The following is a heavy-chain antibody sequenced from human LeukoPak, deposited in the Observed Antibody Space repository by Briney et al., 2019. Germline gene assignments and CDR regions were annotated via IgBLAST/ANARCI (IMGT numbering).Heavy chain of an antibody. CDR1: GFTFSSYE. D-gene: IGHD5-24*01. CDR2: INSDGSST. Sequence: GGSLRLSCAASGFTFSSYEMNWVRQAPGKGLEWVSRINSDGSSTSYADSVKGRFTISRDNAKNTLYLQMNSLRAEDTAVYYCARRRWLQFIAFDIWGQGTMVTVSS. J-gene: IGHJ3*02. V-gene: IGHV3-74*01. CDR3: ARRRWLQFIAFDI.